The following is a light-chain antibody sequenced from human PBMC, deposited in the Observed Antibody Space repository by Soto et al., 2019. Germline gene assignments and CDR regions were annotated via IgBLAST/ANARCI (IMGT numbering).Light chain of an antibody. V-gene: IGKV3-15*01. Sequence: EIVMTQSPATLSVSPGERATLSCRASQSVSSNLAWYQQKPGQAPRLLIYDTSTRATGIPARFSGSGSGTEFTLPISSLQAEDFAVYHCQQYNNWPLAFGGGNKVEIK. J-gene: IGKJ4*01. CDR3: QQYNNWPLA. CDR2: DTS. CDR1: QSVSSN.